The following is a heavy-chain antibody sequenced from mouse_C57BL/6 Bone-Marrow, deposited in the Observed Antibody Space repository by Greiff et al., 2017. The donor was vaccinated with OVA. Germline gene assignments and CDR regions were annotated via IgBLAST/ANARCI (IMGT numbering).Heavy chain of an antibody. Sequence: VQLQQSGAELVRPGTSVKMSCKASGYTFTNYWIGWAKQRPGHGLEWIGDIYPGGGYTNYNEKFKGKATLTADKSSSTAYMQFSSLTSEDSAIYYCARKGIYYYGSSYVGYFDVWGTGTTVTVSS. CDR2: IYPGGGYT. J-gene: IGHJ1*03. D-gene: IGHD1-1*01. CDR1: GYTFTNYW. CDR3: ARKGIYYYGSSYVGYFDV. V-gene: IGHV1-63*01.